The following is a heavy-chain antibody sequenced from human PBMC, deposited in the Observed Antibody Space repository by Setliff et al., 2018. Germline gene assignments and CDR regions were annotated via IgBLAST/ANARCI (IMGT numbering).Heavy chain of an antibody. J-gene: IGHJ4*02. CDR2: IRSKANTYVT. Sequence: GESLKISCAASGFTFSGSAMHWVRQASGKGLEWIGRIRSKANTYVTAYGASVKGRFTISRDDSKNTAYLQMNSLKTEDTAVYYCATVAPGVGYFDYWGQGTLVTVSS. CDR3: ATVAPGVGYFDY. D-gene: IGHD6-19*01. V-gene: IGHV3-73*01. CDR1: GFTFSGSA.